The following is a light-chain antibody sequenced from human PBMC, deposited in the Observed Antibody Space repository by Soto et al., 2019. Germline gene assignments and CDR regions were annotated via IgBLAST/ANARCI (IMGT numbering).Light chain of an antibody. CDR1: QSLLYSSNNKTY. J-gene: IGKJ2*01. CDR3: QQYYSDFFT. Sequence: DIVMTQSPEFLAVPLGERATINCKSSQSLLYSSNNKTYLAWYQHRPGQSPKMLIFWESARESGVPDRFSGSGYETDFTLSLSRLQAEDAAVYYCQQYYSDFFTFGQGTRLEIK. CDR2: WES. V-gene: IGKV4-1*01.